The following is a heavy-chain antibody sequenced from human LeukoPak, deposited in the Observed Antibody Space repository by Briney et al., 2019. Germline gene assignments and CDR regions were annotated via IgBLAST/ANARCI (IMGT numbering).Heavy chain of an antibody. V-gene: IGHV1-18*01. CDR3: ARESVAVAAKVKAFDI. CDR2: ISVYNGNT. Sequence: ASVKVSCKASGDTFSSFGISWVRQAPGQGLEWMGWISVYNGNTVYAQKIQGRVTMTTDTSTGTTYMDLRSLRSDDTAVYYCARESVAVAAKVKAFDIWGQGTMVTVSS. J-gene: IGHJ3*02. D-gene: IGHD6-19*01. CDR1: GDTFSSFG.